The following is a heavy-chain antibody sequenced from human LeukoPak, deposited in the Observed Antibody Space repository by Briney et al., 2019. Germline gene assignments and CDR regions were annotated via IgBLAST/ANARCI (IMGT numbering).Heavy chain of an antibody. Sequence: GGSLRLSCAASGFTFSNAWMSWVRQAPGKGLEWVGRIKSKTDGGTTDYAAPVKGRFTISRDDSKNTLYLQMNSLKTEDTAVYYCTTIVATTSDYYYYMDVWGKGTTVTVSS. D-gene: IGHD5-12*01. J-gene: IGHJ6*03. CDR1: GFTFSNAW. V-gene: IGHV3-15*01. CDR2: IKSKTDGGTT. CDR3: TTIVATTSDYYYYMDV.